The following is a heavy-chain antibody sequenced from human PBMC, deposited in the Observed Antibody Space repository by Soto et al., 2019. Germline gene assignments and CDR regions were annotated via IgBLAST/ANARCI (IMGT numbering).Heavy chain of an antibody. CDR3: ARHRGYRPPYSSGWYRGLDYYYYGMDV. J-gene: IGHJ6*02. CDR2: ISAYNGNT. V-gene: IGHV1-18*01. D-gene: IGHD6-19*01. Sequence: QVQLVQSGAEVKKPGASVKVSCKASGYTFTSYGISWVRQAPGQGLEWMGWISAYNGNTNYAQKLQGRVTMTTDTSASTAYLEXXSXRXXGTAVYYSARHRGYRPPYSSGWYRGLDYYYYGMDVWGQGTKVTVSS. CDR1: GYTFTSYG.